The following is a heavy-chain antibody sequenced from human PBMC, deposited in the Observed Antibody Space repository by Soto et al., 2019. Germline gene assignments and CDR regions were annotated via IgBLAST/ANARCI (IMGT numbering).Heavy chain of an antibody. J-gene: IGHJ5*02. Sequence: HPGGSLRLSCAASGFTFSSYAMSWVRQAPGKGLEWVSAISGSGGSTYYADSVKGRFTISRDNSKNTLYLQMNSLRAEDTAVYYCAKDPLGSVYAILYNWFDPWGQGALVTVSS. V-gene: IGHV3-23*01. CDR2: ISGSGGST. CDR1: GFTFSSYA. CDR3: AKDPLGSVYAILYNWFDP. D-gene: IGHD2-8*01.